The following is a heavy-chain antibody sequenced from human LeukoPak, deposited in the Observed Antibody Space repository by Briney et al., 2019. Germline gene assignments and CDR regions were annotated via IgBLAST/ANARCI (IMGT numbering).Heavy chain of an antibody. D-gene: IGHD6-13*01. V-gene: IGHV3-30*02. J-gene: IGHJ4*02. Sequence: GGSLRLSCVTSGFPLSTYGVHWVRQAPGSGLEWVAYIHYDGYTTNYADSVKGRFTISRENSKNTLYLQMNSLRAEDTAVYYCAKLGIAAAGILDYWGQGTLVTVSS. CDR1: GFPLSTYG. CDR2: IHYDGYTT. CDR3: AKLGIAAAGILDY.